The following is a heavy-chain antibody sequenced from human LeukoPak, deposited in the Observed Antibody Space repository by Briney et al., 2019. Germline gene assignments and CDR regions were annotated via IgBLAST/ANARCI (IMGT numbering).Heavy chain of an antibody. Sequence: SVKVSCKASGGTFSSYAISWVRQAPGQGLEWMGGIIPIFGTANYAQKFQGRVTITADESTSTAYMELSSLRSEDTAVYYCARADITIFGVVIGGSYYFDYWGQGTLVTVSS. J-gene: IGHJ4*02. CDR1: GGTFSSYA. CDR3: ARADITIFGVVIGGSYYFDY. D-gene: IGHD3-3*01. V-gene: IGHV1-69*01. CDR2: IIPIFGTA.